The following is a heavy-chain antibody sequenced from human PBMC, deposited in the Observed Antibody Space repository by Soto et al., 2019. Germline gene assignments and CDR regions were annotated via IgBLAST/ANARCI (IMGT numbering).Heavy chain of an antibody. D-gene: IGHD3-22*01. J-gene: IGHJ4*02. CDR3: ARLPGYDSSKDY. V-gene: IGHV5-10-1*01. Sequence: QVPGKGLEWMGRIDPSDSYTNYSPSFQGHVTISADKSISTAYLQWSSLKASDTAMYYCARLPGYDSSKDYWGQGTLVTVSS. CDR2: IDPSDSYT.